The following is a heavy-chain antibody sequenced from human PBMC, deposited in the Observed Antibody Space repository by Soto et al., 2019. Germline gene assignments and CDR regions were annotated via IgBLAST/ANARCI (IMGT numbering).Heavy chain of an antibody. V-gene: IGHV3-33*01. CDR1: GFTFSSYG. J-gene: IGHJ4*02. CDR2: IWYDGSNK. CDR3: AREQVGATRSFVY. Sequence: QVQLVESGGGVVQPGRSLRLSCAASGFTFSSYGMHWVRQAPGKGLEWVAVIWYDGSNKYYADSVKGRFTISRDNSKNTLYLQMNSLRAEDTAVYYCAREQVGATRSFVYWGQGTLVTVSS. D-gene: IGHD1-26*01.